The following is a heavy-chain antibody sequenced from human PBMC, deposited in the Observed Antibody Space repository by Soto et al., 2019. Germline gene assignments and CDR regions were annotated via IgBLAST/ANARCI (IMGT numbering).Heavy chain of an antibody. CDR3: TRDGRGLGRLSLFEY. D-gene: IGHD2-21*02. CDR1: GFNVNSDY. J-gene: IGHJ4*02. V-gene: IGHV3-53*01. Sequence: EVQLVEFGGGLIHPGGSLRLSCAASGFNVNSDYMNWVRQTPGKGLEWVASIYSGETTYYADSVRGRFTISSDKSKNTLYFQLSSLRIEDTAVYYCTRDGRGLGRLSLFEYWGQGVLVTVSS. CDR2: IYSGETT.